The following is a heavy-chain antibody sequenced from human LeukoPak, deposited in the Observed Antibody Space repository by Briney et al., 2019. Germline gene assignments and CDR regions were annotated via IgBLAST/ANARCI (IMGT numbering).Heavy chain of an antibody. V-gene: IGHV3-15*01. D-gene: IGHD5-18*01. J-gene: IGHJ3*02. CDR2: IKSKTDGGTT. CDR3: PTDVDEAMVSDAFDI. Sequence: GGSLRLSCAASGFTFSNAWMSWVRQAPGKGLEWVGRIKSKTDGGTTDYAAPGKGRFTISRDDSKNTLYLQMNSLKTEDTAVYYCPTDVDEAMVSDAFDIWGQGTMVTVFS. CDR1: GFTFSNAW.